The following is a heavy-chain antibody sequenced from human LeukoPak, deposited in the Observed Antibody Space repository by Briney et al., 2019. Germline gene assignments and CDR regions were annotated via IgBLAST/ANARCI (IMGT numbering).Heavy chain of an antibody. CDR1: GYTFTSYG. CDR3: ARERGEFLEWPRYYYYYYMDV. V-gene: IGHV1-18*01. D-gene: IGHD3-3*01. J-gene: IGHJ6*03. Sequence: ASVKVSCKASGYTFTSYGISWVRQAPGQGLEWMGWISAYNGNTNYAQKLQGRVTMTTDTSTSTAYMELRSLRSDDTAVYYCARERGEFLEWPRYYYYYYMDVWGKGTTVTVSS. CDR2: ISAYNGNT.